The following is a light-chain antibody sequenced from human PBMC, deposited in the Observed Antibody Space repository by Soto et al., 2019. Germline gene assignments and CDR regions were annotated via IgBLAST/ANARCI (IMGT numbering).Light chain of an antibody. Sequence: EIVLTQSPGTLSLSPGERATLSCRASQTVSSSYLAWYQQKPGQAPRLLIYGASSRSAGIPARFSGSGSGTDFPLTISRLEPEDFAVYYCQKYGSSPTFGQGTKLQIK. CDR1: QTVSSSY. J-gene: IGKJ2*01. V-gene: IGKV3-20*01. CDR3: QKYGSSPT. CDR2: GAS.